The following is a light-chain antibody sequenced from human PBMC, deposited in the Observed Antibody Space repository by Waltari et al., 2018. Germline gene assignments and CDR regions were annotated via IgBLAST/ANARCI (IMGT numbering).Light chain of an antibody. V-gene: IGKV1D-16*01. CDR1: QGITSR. J-gene: IGKJ1*01. Sequence: DIQMTQSPSSLSASVVDRVTITCRASQGITSRLAWYQQKPAKAPKLLIYKTSSLQSGVPSRFSGSGSGTDFTLTISSLQPEDFATYYCQQYNSAPWTFGQGTKVEIK. CDR2: KTS. CDR3: QQYNSAPWT.